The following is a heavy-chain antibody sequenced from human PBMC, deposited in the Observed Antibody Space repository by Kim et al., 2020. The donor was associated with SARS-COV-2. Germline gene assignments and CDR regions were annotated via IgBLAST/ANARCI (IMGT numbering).Heavy chain of an antibody. CDR1: GFTFSAYD. V-gene: IGHV3-48*02. Sequence: GGSLRLSCTTSGFTFSAYDMNWVRQAPGKGLEWLSFITKSSTTIYYADSVKGRFTTSRDNAKNSLHLQMNSLKDEDTAVYYCVRDRMGGAFDIWGQGTLGPVSS. D-gene: IGHD3-16*01. CDR2: ITKSSTTI. J-gene: IGHJ3*02. CDR3: VRDRMGGAFDI.